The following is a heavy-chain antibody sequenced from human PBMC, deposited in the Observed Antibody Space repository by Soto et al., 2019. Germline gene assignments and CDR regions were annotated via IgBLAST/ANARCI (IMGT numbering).Heavy chain of an antibody. CDR3: ATQDFRGTTGTT. Sequence: GGSLRLSCVASGFTFSRYAMGWVRQAPGKGLEWVSVISGSGGNIHYVDSVKGRFTISRDNSKNTLYLQMNSLRVDDTAVYICATQDFRGTTGTTWGQGTLVTVSS. CDR2: ISGSGGNI. V-gene: IGHV3-23*01. J-gene: IGHJ4*02. CDR1: GFTFSRYA. D-gene: IGHD1-1*01.